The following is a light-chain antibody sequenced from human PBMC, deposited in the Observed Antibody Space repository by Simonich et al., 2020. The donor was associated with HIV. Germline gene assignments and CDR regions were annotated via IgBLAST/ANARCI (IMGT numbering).Light chain of an antibody. CDR2: GAS. Sequence: EIVMTQSPATLSVSPGERATLSCRASQSVSSNLAGYQQKPGQAPRLLIYGASTRATGNPARFSGSGSGTEFTLTISSLQSEDFAVYYCHQYNNWPPWTFGQGTKVEIK. CDR1: QSVSSN. CDR3: HQYNNWPPWT. J-gene: IGKJ1*01. V-gene: IGKV3-15*01.